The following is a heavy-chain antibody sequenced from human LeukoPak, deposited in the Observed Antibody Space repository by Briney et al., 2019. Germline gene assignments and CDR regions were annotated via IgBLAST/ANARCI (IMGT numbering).Heavy chain of an antibody. CDR2: IYYSGST. D-gene: IGHD3-10*01. CDR1: GGSISSYY. Sequence: PSETLSLTCTVSGGSISSYYWSWIRQPPGKGLEWIGYIYYSGSTSYNPSLKSRVTISVDTSKNQFSLKLSSVTAADTAVYYCARDTRGLDYWYFDLWGRGTLVIVSP. CDR3: ARDTRGLDYWYFDL. J-gene: IGHJ2*01. V-gene: IGHV4-59*01.